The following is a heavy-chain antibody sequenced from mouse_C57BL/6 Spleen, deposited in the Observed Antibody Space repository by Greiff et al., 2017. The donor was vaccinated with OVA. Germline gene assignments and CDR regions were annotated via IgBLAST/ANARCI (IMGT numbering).Heavy chain of an antibody. V-gene: IGHV1-50*01. CDR2: IDPSDSYT. CDR3: ARGLPSYFDY. Sequence: QVQLQQPGAELVKPGASVKLSCKASGYTFTSYWMQWVKQRPGQGLEWIGEIDPSDSYTNYNQKFKGKATLTVDTSSSTAYMQLSILTSEDSAVYYCARGLPSYFDYWGQGTTLTVSS. CDR1: GYTFTSYW. D-gene: IGHD2-4*01. J-gene: IGHJ2*01.